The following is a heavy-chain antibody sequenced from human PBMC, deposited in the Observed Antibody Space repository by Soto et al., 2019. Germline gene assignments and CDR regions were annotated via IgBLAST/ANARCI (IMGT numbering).Heavy chain of an antibody. CDR1: GGSISSGDYF. Sequence: KTSETLSLTCTVSGGSISSGDYFWSWIRQPPGKGLEWIGYIYYSGSTYYNPSLKSRVTISVDTSKNQFSLKLSSVTAADTAVYYCASRLPGNWFDPWGQGTLVTVSS. V-gene: IGHV4-30-4*01. CDR3: ASRLPGNWFDP. J-gene: IGHJ5*02. CDR2: IYYSGST.